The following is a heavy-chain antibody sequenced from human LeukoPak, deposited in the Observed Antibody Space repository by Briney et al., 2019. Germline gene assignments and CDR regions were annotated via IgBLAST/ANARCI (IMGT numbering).Heavy chain of an antibody. Sequence: GGSLRLSCAASGFTFSIYNMNWVRQAPGKGLEWVSSISSSSYMYYADSMKGRFTISRDNAKNSLYLQMNSLGAEDTAVYYCARRIVGASSFDYWGQGTLVTVSS. CDR1: GFTFSIYN. V-gene: IGHV3-21*01. CDR2: ISSSSYM. D-gene: IGHD1-26*01. J-gene: IGHJ4*02. CDR3: ARRIVGASSFDY.